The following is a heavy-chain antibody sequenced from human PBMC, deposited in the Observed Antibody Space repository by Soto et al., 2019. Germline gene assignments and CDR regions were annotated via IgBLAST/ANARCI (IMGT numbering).Heavy chain of an antibody. V-gene: IGHV1-69*13. CDR2: IIPIFGTA. D-gene: IGHD1-26*01. CDR1: GGTFSRYA. Sequence: SVKVSCKASGGTFSRYAISWVRQAPGQGLEWMGGIIPIFGTANYAQKFQGRVTITADESTSTAYMELSSLRFEDTAVYYCARAIVGRNHPERHDSWTQGTLVTVSS. J-gene: IGHJ5*01. CDR3: ARAIVGRNHPERHDS.